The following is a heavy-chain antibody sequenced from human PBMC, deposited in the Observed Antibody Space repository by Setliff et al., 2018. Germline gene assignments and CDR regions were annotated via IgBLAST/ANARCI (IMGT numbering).Heavy chain of an antibody. CDR2: ISSSGSTI. J-gene: IGHJ6*03. CDR3: ARDSATQYDFWSGPQYYYYMDV. CDR1: GFTFSDYY. Sequence: PGGSLRLSCAASGFTFSDYYMSWIRQAPGKGLEWVSYISSSGSTIYYADSVKGRFTISRDNAKNSLYLQMGSLRGEDMAVYYCARDSATQYDFWSGPQYYYYMDVWGKGTTVTVS. V-gene: IGHV3-11*04. D-gene: IGHD3-3*01.